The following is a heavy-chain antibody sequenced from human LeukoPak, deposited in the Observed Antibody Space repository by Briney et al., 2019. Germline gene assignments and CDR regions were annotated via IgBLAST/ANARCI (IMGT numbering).Heavy chain of an antibody. CDR2: ISYDGSNK. CDR3: ARDYLEAVVPAAQIPYYYMDV. CDR1: GFTFSSYA. D-gene: IGHD2-2*01. J-gene: IGHJ6*03. Sequence: PGGSLRLSCAASGFTFSSYAMHWVRQAPGKGLEWVAVISYDGSNKYYADSVKGRFTISRDNSKNTLYLQMNSLRAEDTAVYYCARDYLEAVVPAAQIPYYYMDVWGKGTTVTASS. V-gene: IGHV3-30-3*01.